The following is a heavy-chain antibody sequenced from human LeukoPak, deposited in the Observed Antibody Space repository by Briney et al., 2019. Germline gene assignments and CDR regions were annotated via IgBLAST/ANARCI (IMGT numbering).Heavy chain of an antibody. J-gene: IGHJ2*01. D-gene: IGHD5-12*01. CDR1: LGSLSGYY. CDR2: IYTSGST. V-gene: IGHV4-4*07. Sequence: LESLSLTRALSLGSLSGYYGSWIWHSPREGVWWIVRIYTSGSTNYKPSLKGRLTMSGDTSKNQFSLKLSSVTAADAAVYYCARDGDSGYGGFDLWGRGTLVTVSS. CDR3: ARDGDSGYGGFDL.